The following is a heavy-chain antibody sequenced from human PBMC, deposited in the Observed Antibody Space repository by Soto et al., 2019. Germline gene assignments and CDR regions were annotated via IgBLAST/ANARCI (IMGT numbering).Heavy chain of an antibody. V-gene: IGHV1-69*02. CDR1: GGTSSSYT. J-gene: IGHJ4*02. D-gene: IGHD3-10*01. CDR3: ASIPSGGYYYGSGSYPDY. CDR2: IIPILGIA. Sequence: SVTVSCKASGGTSSSYTISWVRQAPGQGPEWMGRIIPILGIANYAQKFQGRVTITADKSTSTAYMELSSLRSEDTAVYYCASIPSGGYYYGSGSYPDYWGQGTLVTVSS.